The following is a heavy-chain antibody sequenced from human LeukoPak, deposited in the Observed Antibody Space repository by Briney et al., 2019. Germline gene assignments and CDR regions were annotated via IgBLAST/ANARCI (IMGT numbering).Heavy chain of an antibody. CDR2: LSYDGRDK. D-gene: IGHD3-16*01. CDR1: RFTFTSYA. Sequence: TGRSLRLACAASRFTFTSYAMHWVRQAPGKGREWVAVLSYDGRDKHYADSVKGRFTISRDNSKSTLYLQMNSLRAEDTAVYYCARDGGETSADYYFDYWGQGTLVTVSS. V-gene: IGHV3-30*04. CDR3: ARDGGETSADYYFDY. J-gene: IGHJ4*02.